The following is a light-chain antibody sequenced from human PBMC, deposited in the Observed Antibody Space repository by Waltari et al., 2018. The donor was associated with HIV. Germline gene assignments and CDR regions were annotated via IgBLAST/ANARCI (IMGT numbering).Light chain of an antibody. V-gene: IGKV1-39*01. Sequence: DIQMNQSPSSLSASVGDKVTITCRASQTIIAYLNWYQQETSKPPKLLISGASTLQSGVSSRFSGSGSGTDFTLTIANLQPEDFVTYFCQQSYSTPWTFGQGTKLNI. CDR3: QQSYSTPWT. CDR2: GAS. CDR1: QTIIAY. J-gene: IGKJ2*02.